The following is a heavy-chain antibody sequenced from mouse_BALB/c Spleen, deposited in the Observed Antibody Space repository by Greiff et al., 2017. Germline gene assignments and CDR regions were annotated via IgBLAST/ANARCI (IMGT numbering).Heavy chain of an antibody. CDR2: ISSGGSYT. CDR1: GFTFSSYA. J-gene: IGHJ2*01. CDR3: TRDGDGYYDY. D-gene: IGHD2-3*01. Sequence: EVNVVESGGGLVKPGGSLKLSCAASGFTFSSYAMSWVRQSPEKRLEWVAEISSGGSYTYYPDSVKGRFTISRDNAKNTLYLQMSSLKSEDTAMYYCTRDGDGYYDYWGQGTTLTVSS. V-gene: IGHV5-6-4*01.